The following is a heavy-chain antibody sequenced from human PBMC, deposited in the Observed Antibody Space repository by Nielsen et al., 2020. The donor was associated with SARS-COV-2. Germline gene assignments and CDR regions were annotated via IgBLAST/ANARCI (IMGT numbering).Heavy chain of an antibody. V-gene: IGHV3-9*01. J-gene: IGHJ6*02. Sequence: GGSLRLSCTASGFTFSSYAMTWVRQAPGKGLEWVSGITSYSDDMGYADAVKGRFTISRDNTENSLYLQMNSLRAGDTAVYYCVAGNYYYGMDVWGQGTSVTVSS. CDR3: VAGNYYYGMDV. CDR1: GFTFSSYA. D-gene: IGHD3-10*01. CDR2: ITSYSDDM.